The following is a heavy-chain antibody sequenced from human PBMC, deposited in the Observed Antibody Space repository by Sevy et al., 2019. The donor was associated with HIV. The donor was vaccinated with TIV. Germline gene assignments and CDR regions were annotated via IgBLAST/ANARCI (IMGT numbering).Heavy chain of an antibody. CDR1: GFTFSSYN. J-gene: IGHJ6*02. CDR2: INSGSTII. D-gene: IGHD2-15*01. V-gene: IGHV3-48*01. CDR3: ARDGGYSDYGMDL. Sequence: GGFLRLSCVASGFTFSSYNFNWVRQAPGKGLELISFINSGSTIISHADSVKGRFTISRDSVKKSVYLQMNSLRVEDTDVYYCARDGGYSDYGMDLWGQGTTVTVSS.